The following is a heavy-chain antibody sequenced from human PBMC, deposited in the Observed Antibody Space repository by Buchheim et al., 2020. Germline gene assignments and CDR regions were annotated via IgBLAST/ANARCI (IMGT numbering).Heavy chain of an antibody. CDR3: AASITGTWWFDP. CDR1: GGSISTSNW. CDR2: IYYSGST. V-gene: IGHV4-4*02. Sequence: QVQLQESGPGLVKPSGTLSLTCVVFGGSISTSNWWSWVRQPPGKGLEWIGYIYYSGSTNYNPSLKSRVTISVDTSKNQFSLKLSSVTAADTAVYYCAASITGTWWFDPWGQGTL. J-gene: IGHJ5*02. D-gene: IGHD1-7*01.